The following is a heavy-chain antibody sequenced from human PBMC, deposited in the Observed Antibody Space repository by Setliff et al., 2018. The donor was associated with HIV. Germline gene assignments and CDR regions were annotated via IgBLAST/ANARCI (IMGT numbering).Heavy chain of an antibody. CDR2: INKDGSYI. CDR3: AKGSHSSGRYDNYLDY. CDR1: GFTFGDYA. V-gene: IGHV3-7*01. Sequence: PGGSLRLSCTASGFTFGDYAMSWVRQTPGKGLEWVANINKDGSYIYYADSVKGRFTISRDNAKNTVYLQMNSLRVEDTAVYYCAKGSHSSGRYDNYLDYWGQGALVTVSS. J-gene: IGHJ4*02. D-gene: IGHD3-22*01.